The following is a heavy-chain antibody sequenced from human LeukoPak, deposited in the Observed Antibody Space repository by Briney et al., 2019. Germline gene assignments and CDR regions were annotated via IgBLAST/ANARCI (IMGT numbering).Heavy chain of an antibody. CDR3: ATEQWLAPPPDS. J-gene: IGHJ6*01. V-gene: IGHV3-74*01. Sequence: GGSLRLSCAASGFTFSKYWMLWVRQAPGKGLESVSRINTDGAATTYADSVKGRFTVSRDNADNTMFLQMNSVRDEDTAVYYCATEQWLAPPPDSWGQGTPVTVSS. CDR1: GFTFSKYW. CDR2: INTDGAAT. D-gene: IGHD6-19*01.